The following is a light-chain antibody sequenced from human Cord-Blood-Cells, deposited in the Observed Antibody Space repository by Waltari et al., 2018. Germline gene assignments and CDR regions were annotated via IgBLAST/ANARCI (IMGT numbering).Light chain of an antibody. CDR2: KAS. J-gene: IGKJ4*01. CDR1: QSISSW. CDR3: QQYNSYLLT. V-gene: IGKV1-5*03. Sequence: DIQMTPYPSTLSASVGDRVTITCRASQSISSWLAWYQQNPGKAPKLLIYKASSLESGVPSRFSGSGSGTEFTLTISSLQPDDFATYYCQQYNSYLLTFGGGTKVEIK.